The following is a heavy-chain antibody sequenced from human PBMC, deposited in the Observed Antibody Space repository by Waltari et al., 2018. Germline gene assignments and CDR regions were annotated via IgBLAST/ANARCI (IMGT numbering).Heavy chain of an antibody. D-gene: IGHD3-10*01. CDR2: IYPGDSDT. V-gene: IGHV5-51*01. Sequence: EVQVVQSGAEVKKPGESMKISSRGSGYSFTTTWIGWVRQMPGKGLEWMGIIYPGDSDTRYSPSFQGQVTISADKSINTAYLQWSTLKASDTAMYYCVVGSSFDYWGQGTLVTVSS. CDR1: GYSFTTTW. J-gene: IGHJ4*02. CDR3: VVGSSFDY.